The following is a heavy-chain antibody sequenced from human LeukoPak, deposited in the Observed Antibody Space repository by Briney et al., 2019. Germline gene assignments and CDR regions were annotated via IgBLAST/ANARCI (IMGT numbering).Heavy chain of an antibody. CDR3: AKDSGLLWFGDHFDL. CDR2: MSYDGNIQ. V-gene: IGHV3-30*18. Sequence: GSLRLSCAASGFGFSNYGMHWVRQAPGKGLEGVAVMSYDGNIQYYADSVEGRFTISRDNSKNPLYLQMNSLRAEDTAVFYCAKDSGLLWFGDHFDLWGRGTLVTVSS. J-gene: IGHJ2*01. D-gene: IGHD3-10*01. CDR1: GFGFSNYG.